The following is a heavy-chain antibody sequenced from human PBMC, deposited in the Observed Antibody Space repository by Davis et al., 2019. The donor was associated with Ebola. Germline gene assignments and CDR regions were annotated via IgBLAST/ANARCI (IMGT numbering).Heavy chain of an antibody. D-gene: IGHD3-10*01. CDR2: INHSGSI. Sequence: GSLRLSCAVYGGSFSGYYWSWIRQPPGKGLEWIGEINHSGSISYNPSLKSRVTISVDTSKNQFSLKLNSVTAADTAVYYCARGGSGSYWLYIDYWGQGTLVTVSS. CDR3: ARGGSGSYWLYIDY. CDR1: GGSFSGYY. V-gene: IGHV4-34*01. J-gene: IGHJ4*02.